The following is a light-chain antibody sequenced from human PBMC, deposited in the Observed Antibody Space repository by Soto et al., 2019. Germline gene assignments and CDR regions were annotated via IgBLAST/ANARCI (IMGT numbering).Light chain of an antibody. Sequence: QSALTQPASVSGSPGQSIAISCTGTSSDVGAYNYVSWYQQHPGKAPKLIIYDVSYRPSGVSNRFSGSKSGNTASLTISGLQAEDEADYYCCSDTSRSVYVFGTGTKLTVL. J-gene: IGLJ1*01. V-gene: IGLV2-14*01. CDR3: CSDTSRSVYV. CDR2: DVS. CDR1: SSDVGAYNY.